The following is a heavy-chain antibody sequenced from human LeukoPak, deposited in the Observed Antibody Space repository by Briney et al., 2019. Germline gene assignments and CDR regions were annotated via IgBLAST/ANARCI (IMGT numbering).Heavy chain of an antibody. V-gene: IGHV1-69*01. CDR2: ITPLFGTA. Sequence: SVKVSCKASGGTFSKYTISWVRQRPGQGLEWMGGITPLFGTANYAQKFQGRVTITADESTSTAYMELSSLRSEDTAVYYCARSLPLRYCSSTSCSQLDYYYYGMDVWGQGTTVTVSS. CDR3: ARSLPLRYCSSTSCSQLDYYYYGMDV. CDR1: GGTFSKYT. J-gene: IGHJ6*02. D-gene: IGHD2-2*01.